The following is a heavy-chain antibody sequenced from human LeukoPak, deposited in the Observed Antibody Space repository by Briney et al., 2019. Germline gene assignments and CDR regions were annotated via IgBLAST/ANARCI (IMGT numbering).Heavy chain of an antibody. J-gene: IGHJ6*03. CDR3: ARDVELVGSSWYYYYMDV. D-gene: IGHD6-13*01. CDR1: GGSISGYY. Sequence: SETLSLTCTVSGGSISGYYWSWIRQPAGKGLEWIGRIYTSGSTNHNPSLKSRVTILVDKSQNQFSLKLSSVTAADTAVYYCARDVELVGSSWYYYYMDVWGKGTTVTVSS. V-gene: IGHV4-4*07. CDR2: IYTSGST.